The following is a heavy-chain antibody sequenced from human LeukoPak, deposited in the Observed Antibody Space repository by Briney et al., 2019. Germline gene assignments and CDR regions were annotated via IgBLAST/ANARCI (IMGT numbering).Heavy chain of an antibody. Sequence: GGSLRLSCAASGFTFSSYAVTWVRQAPGKGLEWVSSITGSGDTTFYADSVKGRFTISRDNSKNTLYLQMHSLRAEDTAIYYCVKDYSTIPAAANPLFDYWGQGAPVTVSS. CDR2: ITGSGDTT. D-gene: IGHD6-25*01. J-gene: IGHJ4*02. V-gene: IGHV3-23*01. CDR3: VKDYSTIPAAANPLFDY. CDR1: GFTFSSYA.